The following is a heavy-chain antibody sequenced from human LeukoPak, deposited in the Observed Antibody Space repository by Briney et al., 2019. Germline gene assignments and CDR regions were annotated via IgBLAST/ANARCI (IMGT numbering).Heavy chain of an antibody. Sequence: SETLSLTCTVSGSSISSYYWSWIRQPPGKGLEWIGYIYYSGSTNYNPSLKSRVTISVDTSKNQFSLKLSSVTAADTAVYYCARHKPYDFWSGPFDPWGQGTLVTVSS. D-gene: IGHD3-3*01. CDR2: IYYSGST. J-gene: IGHJ5*02. CDR3: ARHKPYDFWSGPFDP. CDR1: GSSISSYY. V-gene: IGHV4-59*08.